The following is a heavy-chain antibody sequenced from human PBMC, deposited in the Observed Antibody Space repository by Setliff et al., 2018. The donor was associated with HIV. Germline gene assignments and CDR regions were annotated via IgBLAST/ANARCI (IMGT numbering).Heavy chain of an antibody. CDR1: GGSISSGSYY. CDR3: ASRYSSLGHFQH. J-gene: IGHJ1*01. Sequence: SETLSLTCAVSGGSISSGSYYWSWIRQPPGRGLEWIGEINHSGSTNFNPSLKSRVTISVDTSKNQFSLKLSSVTAADTAEYYCASRYSSLGHFQHWGQGTLVTVSS. CDR2: INHSGST. V-gene: IGHV4-39*07. D-gene: IGHD3-22*01.